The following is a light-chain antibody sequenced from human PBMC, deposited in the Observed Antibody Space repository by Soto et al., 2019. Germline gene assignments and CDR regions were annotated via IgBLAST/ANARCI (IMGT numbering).Light chain of an antibody. J-gene: IGLJ1*01. CDR2: ENN. CDR3: AAWDDSLSALYV. CDR1: SSNIGNNY. V-gene: IGLV1-47*01. Sequence: QSVLTQPPSVSAAPGQKVTISCSGSSSNIGNNYVSWYQQLPGTAPKLLIYENNQRPSGIPDRFSGSKSGTSASLAIGGLRSEDEADYYCAAWDDSLSALYVFGTGTKVTVL.